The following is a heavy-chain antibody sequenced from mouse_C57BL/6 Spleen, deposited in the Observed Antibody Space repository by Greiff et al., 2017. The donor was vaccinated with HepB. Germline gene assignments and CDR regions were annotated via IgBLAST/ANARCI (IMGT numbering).Heavy chain of an antibody. Sequence: EVQLQQSGPGLVKPSQSLSLTCSVTGYSITSGYYWNWIRQFPGNKLEWMGYISYDGSNNYNPSLKNRISITRDTSKNQFFLKLNSVTTEDTATYYCASLRIYYDYLLDYWGQGTTLTVSS. D-gene: IGHD2-4*01. CDR2: ISYDGSN. CDR3: ASLRIYYDYLLDY. CDR1: GYSITSGYY. V-gene: IGHV3-6*01. J-gene: IGHJ2*01.